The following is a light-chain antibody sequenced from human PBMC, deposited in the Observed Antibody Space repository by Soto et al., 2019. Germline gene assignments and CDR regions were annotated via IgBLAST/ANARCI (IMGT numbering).Light chain of an antibody. J-gene: IGKJ2*01. CDR2: KAS. CDR1: QSIDFW. CDR3: QQYNSNSFYS. Sequence: DIQLTQSPSTLSASVGDRVTITCRASQSIDFWLAWYQQKPGKAPKLLIYKASTLESGVPSRFSGSGSGNEFTLTISSLQPDDFATYYCQQYNSNSFYSFGQGTKLEI. V-gene: IGKV1-5*03.